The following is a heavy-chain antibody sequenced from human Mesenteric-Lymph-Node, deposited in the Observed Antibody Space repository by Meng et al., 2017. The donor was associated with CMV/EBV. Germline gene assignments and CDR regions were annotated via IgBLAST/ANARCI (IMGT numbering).Heavy chain of an antibody. Sequence: ASVKVSCKASGYTFTGYQMHWVRQAPGQGPEWMGRINPNTGDTNYAQKFQDRVTMTRDTSINTAYMELSRLRSDDTAVYYCARAHDNTGSTKYYFIYWGQGTLVTVSS. D-gene: IGHD3-22*01. CDR2: INPNTGDT. V-gene: IGHV1-2*06. CDR1: GYTFTGYQ. J-gene: IGHJ4*02. CDR3: ARAHDNTGSTKYYFIY.